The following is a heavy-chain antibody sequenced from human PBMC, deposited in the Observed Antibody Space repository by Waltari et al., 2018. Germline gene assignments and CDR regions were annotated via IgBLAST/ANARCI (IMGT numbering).Heavy chain of an antibody. CDR2: MNNNRGKT. Sequence: QVQLVQSGAEVKKPGASVKVSCKASAYTFTSYYITWVRQATGQGLEWMGWMNNNRGKTGYGKKVQGRVNMTRNNYISTAYMERSSRRSEDTAVYYCARAVAGTYYYGMDVWGQGTTVTVSS. D-gene: IGHD6-19*01. CDR1: AYTFTSYY. CDR3: ARAVAGTYYYGMDV. V-gene: IGHV1-8*01. J-gene: IGHJ6*02.